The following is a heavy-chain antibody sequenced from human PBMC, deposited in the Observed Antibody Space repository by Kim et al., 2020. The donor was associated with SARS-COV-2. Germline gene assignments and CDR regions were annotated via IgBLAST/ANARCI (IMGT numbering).Heavy chain of an antibody. CDR3: AKDLWGYSGMDV. CDR2: ISHDASSI. CDR1: GFTFSSCA. Sequence: GGSLRLSCAASGFTFSSCAMTWVRQTPGKGLEWVASISHDASSIHYAGSVKGRFTISRDDSKNTVYLRLNSLRAEDTALYFCAKDLWGYSGMDVLGQGTT. D-gene: IGHD2-2*02. V-gene: IGHV3-23*01. J-gene: IGHJ6*02.